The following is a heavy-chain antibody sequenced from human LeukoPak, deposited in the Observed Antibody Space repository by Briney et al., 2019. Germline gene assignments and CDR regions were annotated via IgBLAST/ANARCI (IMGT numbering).Heavy chain of an antibody. CDR2: FDPEDGET. Sequence: ASVKVSCKVSGYTLTELSMHWVRRAPGKGLEWMGGFDPEDGETIYAQKFQGRVTMTEDTSTDTAYMELSSLRSEDTAVYYCATAKSLRYYYMDVWGKGTTVTVSS. V-gene: IGHV1-24*01. CDR1: GYTLTELS. CDR3: ATAKSLRYYYMDV. D-gene: IGHD4/OR15-4a*01. J-gene: IGHJ6*03.